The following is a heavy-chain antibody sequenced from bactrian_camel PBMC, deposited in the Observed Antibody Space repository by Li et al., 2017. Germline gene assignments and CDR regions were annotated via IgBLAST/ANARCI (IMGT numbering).Heavy chain of an antibody. CDR2: IDDGGSLT. D-gene: IGHD2*01. Sequence: VQLVESGGGSVQAGGSLRLSCTAPGSTFDGGEMGWYRQDPGKGPEWISSIDDGGSLTYYADSVKGRFTISHDEGNNTLSLQMNNLRPEDSAIYYCAADAPHLPCNVVVSTVLRGTRVPNEYNSWGHGTQVTVS. CDR1: GSTFDGGE. J-gene: IGHJ6*01. CDR3: AADAPHLPCNVVVSTVLRGTRVPNEYNS. V-gene: IGHV3S31*01.